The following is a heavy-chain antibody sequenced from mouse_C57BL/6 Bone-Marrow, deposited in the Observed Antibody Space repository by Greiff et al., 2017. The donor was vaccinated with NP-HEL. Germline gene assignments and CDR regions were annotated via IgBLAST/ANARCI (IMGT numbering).Heavy chain of an antibody. V-gene: IGHV1-26*01. J-gene: IGHJ3*01. Sequence: EVQLQQSGPELVKPGASVKISCKASGYTFTDYYMNWVKQSHGKSLEWIGDINPNNGGTSYNQKFKGKATLTVDKSSSTAYMELRSLTSEDSAVYYCADGTGGWGQGTLVTVSA. CDR1: GYTFTDYY. CDR3: ADGTGG. CDR2: INPNNGGT. D-gene: IGHD3-2*01.